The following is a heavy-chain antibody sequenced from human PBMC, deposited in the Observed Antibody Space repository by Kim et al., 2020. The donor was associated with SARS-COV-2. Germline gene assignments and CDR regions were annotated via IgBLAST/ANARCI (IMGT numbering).Heavy chain of an antibody. CDR2: IYYSGST. D-gene: IGHD3-22*01. J-gene: IGHJ6*02. CDR3: ARPAPYSSSWYYYDSSATNDGMDV. CDR1: GCSISSSSYY. Sequence: SETLSLTCTVSGCSISSSSYYWGWIRQPPGKGLEWIGSIYYSGSTYYNPSLKSRVTISVDTSKNQFSLKLSSVTAADTAVYYCARPAPYSSSWYYYDSSATNDGMDVWGQGTTVTVSS. V-gene: IGHV4-39*01.